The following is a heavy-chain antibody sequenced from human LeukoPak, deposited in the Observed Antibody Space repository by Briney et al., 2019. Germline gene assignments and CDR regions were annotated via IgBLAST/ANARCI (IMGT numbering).Heavy chain of an antibody. CDR3: ARLTGTLDY. CDR1: GVSISSGTYY. CDR2: IYYSGST. V-gene: IGHV4-39*01. J-gene: IGHJ4*02. D-gene: IGHD1-1*01. Sequence: SETLSLTCTVSGVSISSGTYYWGWVRQPPGKGLEWIGSIYYSGSTFYNPSLKSRVTISVDTSKNQFSLKLSSVTAADTAVYYCARLTGTLDYWGQGTLVTVSS.